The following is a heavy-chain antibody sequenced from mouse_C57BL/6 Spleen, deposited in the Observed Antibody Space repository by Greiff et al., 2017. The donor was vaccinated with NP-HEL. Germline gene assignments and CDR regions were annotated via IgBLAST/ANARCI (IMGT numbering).Heavy chain of an antibody. CDR3: ARAGTGTGYFDY. Sequence: VQLQQSGAELVMPGASVKLSCKASGYTFTSYWMHWVKQRPGQGLEWIGEIDPSDSYTNYNQKFKGKSTLTVDKSSSTAYMQLSSLTSEDSAVYYCARAGTGTGYFDYWGQGTTLTVSS. D-gene: IGHD4-1*01. J-gene: IGHJ2*01. V-gene: IGHV1-69*01. CDR2: IDPSDSYT. CDR1: GYTFTSYW.